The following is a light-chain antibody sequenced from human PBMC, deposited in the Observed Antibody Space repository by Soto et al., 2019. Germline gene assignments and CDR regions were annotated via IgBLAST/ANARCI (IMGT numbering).Light chain of an antibody. CDR3: QSYDSTLTAVV. CDR1: TSNIGAGYD. J-gene: IGLJ2*01. V-gene: IGLV1-40*01. CDR2: GNN. Sequence: QSVLTQPPSVSGAPGQRVTISCTGTTSNIGAGYDAHWYQQFPGTAPKLLIYGNNNRPSGVPDRFSGSKSGTSASLAITGLQAEDEADYFCQSYDSTLTAVVFGGGTKLTVL.